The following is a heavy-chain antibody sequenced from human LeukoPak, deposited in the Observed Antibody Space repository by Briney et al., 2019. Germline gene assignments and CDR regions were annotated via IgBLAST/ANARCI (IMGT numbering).Heavy chain of an antibody. Sequence: GASVKVSCKASRYTFTSYDINWVRQAPGQGREWMGWMNPNTGNTVYAQKLQGRGTMTRDTSINTAYLELRSLRAEDTAVYYCAKLGGQEVYNYYVGVWGKGTTVAVSS. D-gene: IGHD3-16*01. V-gene: IGHV1-8*01. J-gene: IGHJ6*03. CDR1: RYTFTSYD. CDR3: AKLGGQEVYNYYVGV. CDR2: MNPNTGNT.